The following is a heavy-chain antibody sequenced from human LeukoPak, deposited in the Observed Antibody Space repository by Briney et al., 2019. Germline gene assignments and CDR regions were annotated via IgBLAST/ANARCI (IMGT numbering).Heavy chain of an antibody. CDR1: GFTFSSYG. Sequence: GGSLRLSCAASGFTFSSYGMIWVRQAPGKGLEWVSGISGSGGSTYVADSVKGRFTVSRDNSKNTLCLQMNSLRAEDTAVYYCAKEIWPTVTTPGHTHFDYWGQGTLVTVSS. J-gene: IGHJ4*02. CDR3: AKEIWPTVTTPGHTHFDY. V-gene: IGHV3-23*01. CDR2: ISGSGGST. D-gene: IGHD4-17*01.